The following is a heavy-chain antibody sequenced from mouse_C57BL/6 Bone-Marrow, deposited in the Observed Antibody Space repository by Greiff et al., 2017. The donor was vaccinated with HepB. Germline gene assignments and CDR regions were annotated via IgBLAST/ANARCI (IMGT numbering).Heavy chain of an antibody. D-gene: IGHD1-1*01. Sequence: QVQLQQPGAELVKPGASVKVSCKASGYTFTSYWMHWVKQRPGQGLEWIGMIHPNSGSTNYNEKFKSKATLTVDKSSSTAYMQLRSLTSEDSAVYYCARVYYGSSWYFDHWGQGTTLTVSS. V-gene: IGHV1-64*01. CDR2: IHPNSGST. CDR1: GYTFTSYW. J-gene: IGHJ2*01. CDR3: ARVYYGSSWYFDH.